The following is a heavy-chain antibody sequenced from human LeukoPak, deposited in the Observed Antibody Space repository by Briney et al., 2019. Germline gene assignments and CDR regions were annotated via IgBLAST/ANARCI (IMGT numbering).Heavy chain of an antibody. V-gene: IGHV3-23*01. J-gene: IGHJ4*02. CDR3: GKDLFGGPARAYFDY. Sequence: GGSLRLSCAASGFTFSMYPMSWVRQAPGKGLEWVSSVSGSGVHTYYADSVKGRFTISRDNSKNTLYLQMNSLRAEDKAVYFCGKDLFGGPARAYFDYWGQGSLVTVSS. D-gene: IGHD3-16*01. CDR2: VSGSGVHT. CDR1: GFTFSMYP.